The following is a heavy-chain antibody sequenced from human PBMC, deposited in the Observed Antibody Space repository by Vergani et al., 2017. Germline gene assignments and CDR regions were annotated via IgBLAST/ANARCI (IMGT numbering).Heavy chain of an antibody. V-gene: IGHV4-59*01. CDR2: IYYSGST. J-gene: IGHJ2*01. Sequence: QVQLQESGPGLVKPSETLSLTCTVSGGYISSYYWSWIRQPPGKGLEWIGYIYYSGSTNYNPSLKSRVTISVDTYKNQFSLKLSSVTAADTAVYYCARDVSRDWYFDLWGRGTLVTVSS. CDR1: GGYISSYY. D-gene: IGHD2-8*01. CDR3: ARDVSRDWYFDL.